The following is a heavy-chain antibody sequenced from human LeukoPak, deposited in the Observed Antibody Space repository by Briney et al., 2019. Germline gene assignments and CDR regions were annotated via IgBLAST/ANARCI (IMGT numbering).Heavy chain of an antibody. V-gene: IGHV5-51*03. CDR2: IYPGDSDT. CDR1: GYTFTSYW. Sequence: GASVKVSCKGSGYTFTSYWIGWVRQMPGKGLEWMGIIYPGDSDTRYSPSFQGQVTMSVDKSISTAYVQWSSLKASDTAMYYCARGGRLSSDGSWTWFDPWGQGTLVTVSS. D-gene: IGHD2-15*01. J-gene: IGHJ5*02. CDR3: ARGGRLSSDGSWTWFDP.